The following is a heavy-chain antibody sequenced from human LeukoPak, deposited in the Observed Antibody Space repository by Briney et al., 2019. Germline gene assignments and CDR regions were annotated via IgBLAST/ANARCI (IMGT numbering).Heavy chain of an antibody. V-gene: IGHV2-5*02. CDR3: AHTYYDISSAYYFDF. J-gene: IGHJ4*02. Sequence: SGPTLVNPTQTLTLTCTLSGFSLSSTGMGVAWIRQPPGKAPEWLALIFWDDDKRYRPSQETRLTIHKDTSKNQVVLTMTNMAPLDSATYYCAHTYYDISSAYYFDFWGQGTLVTVSS. CDR1: GFSLSSTGMG. D-gene: IGHD3-22*01. CDR2: IFWDDDK.